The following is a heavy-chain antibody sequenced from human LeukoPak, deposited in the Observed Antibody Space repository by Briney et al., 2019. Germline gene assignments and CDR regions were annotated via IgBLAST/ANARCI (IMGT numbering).Heavy chain of an antibody. Sequence: GGSLRLSCAASGFTFSDYYMSWIRQAPGKGLEWVSYISSSGSTIYYADSVKGRFTISRDNAKNSPYLQMNSLRAEDTAVYYCARGGYYDFWSGYSNWFDPWGQGTLVTVSS. CDR3: ARGGYYDFWSGYSNWFDP. J-gene: IGHJ5*02. V-gene: IGHV3-11*01. CDR1: GFTFSDYY. D-gene: IGHD3-3*01. CDR2: ISSSGSTI.